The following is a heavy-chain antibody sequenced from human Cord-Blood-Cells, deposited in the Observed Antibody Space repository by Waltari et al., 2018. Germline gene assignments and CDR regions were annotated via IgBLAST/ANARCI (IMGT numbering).Heavy chain of an antibody. D-gene: IGHD6-13*01. CDR2: IIPISGTA. Sequence: QVQLVQSGAEVKKPGSSVKVSCKASGGTFSSYAISWVRQAPGQGLEWMGGIIPISGTANDAQKFQGRVTITAEESTSTAYMELGSLRSEDTAVYYCARWYSSSWYYYYYGMDVWGQGTTVTVSS. V-gene: IGHV1-69*12. CDR3: ARWYSSSWYYYYYGMDV. CDR1: GGTFSSYA. J-gene: IGHJ6*02.